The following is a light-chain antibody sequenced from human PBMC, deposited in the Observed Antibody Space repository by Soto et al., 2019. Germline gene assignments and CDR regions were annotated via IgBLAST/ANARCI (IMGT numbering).Light chain of an antibody. J-gene: IGKJ5*01. V-gene: IGKV3-20*01. CDR3: QQYAGPPTT. CDR1: QTVSNNY. Sequence: EIVLTLSPGTLSLYPGDRATLSCRASQTVSNNYLAWCQQKPGQAPRVIMYGASRRATGIPDRFSGGGSGTDFTLTISRLEPEDFAVYFCQQYAGPPTTFGQGTRLEIK. CDR2: GAS.